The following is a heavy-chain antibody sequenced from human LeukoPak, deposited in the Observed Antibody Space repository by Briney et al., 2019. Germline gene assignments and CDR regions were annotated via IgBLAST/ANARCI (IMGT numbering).Heavy chain of an antibody. V-gene: IGHV3-23*01. J-gene: IGHJ4*02. Sequence: GGSLRLSCTASGSTFSTYPMTWVRQAPGQGLEWVSAISGNSVTIYYADSVKGRFTISRDNSKNTLYLQMYSLRAEDTAVYHRAKILSGTYSFDLWGQGTLVTVSS. D-gene: IGHD1-26*01. CDR2: ISGNSVTI. CDR1: GSTFSTYP. CDR3: AKILSGTYSFDL.